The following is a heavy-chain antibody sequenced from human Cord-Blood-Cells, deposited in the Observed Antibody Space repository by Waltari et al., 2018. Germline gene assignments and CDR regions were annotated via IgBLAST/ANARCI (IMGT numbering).Heavy chain of an antibody. J-gene: IGHJ3*02. CDR1: GGSLSSYY. V-gene: IGHV4-59*08. CDR2: IYYSGST. Sequence: QVQLQESGPGLVKPSETLSLTCTVSGGSLSSYYWSWLRQPPGTRREWIGYIYYSGSTNYNPSLKSRVTISVDTSKNQFSLKLSSVTAADTAVYYCARRGYYDSSGYYPYDAFDIWGQGTMVTVSS. D-gene: IGHD3-22*01. CDR3: ARRGYYDSSGYYPYDAFDI.